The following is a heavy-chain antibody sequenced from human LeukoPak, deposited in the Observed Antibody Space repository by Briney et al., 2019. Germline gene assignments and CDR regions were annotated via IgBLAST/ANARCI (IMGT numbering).Heavy chain of an antibody. CDR2: IYYSGST. V-gene: IGHV4-59*01. CDR1: GGSISSYY. CDR3: ARTYYDSSGYPYWYFDL. J-gene: IGHJ2*01. Sequence: ASETLSLTCTVSGGSISSYYWSWIRQPPGKGLEWIGYIYYSGSTNYNPSLKSRVTISVDTSKNQFSLKLSSVTAADTAVYYCARTYYDSSGYPYWYFDLWGRGTLATVSS. D-gene: IGHD3-22*01.